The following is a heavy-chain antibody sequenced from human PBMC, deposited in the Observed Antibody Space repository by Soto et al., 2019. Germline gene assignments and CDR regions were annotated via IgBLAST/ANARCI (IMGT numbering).Heavy chain of an antibody. Sequence: QLQLQESGPGLVKPSETLSLTCTVSGGSISSTSYYWVSIRQPPGKGLEWIGSFYYSGSTYYNPSLKSRVTISVDTSENQFSLKLRSVTAADTAVYYCARQVVDGAVAGSGSFDYWGQGTLVTVSS. V-gene: IGHV4-39*01. CDR2: FYYSGST. CDR3: ARQVVDGAVAGSGSFDY. CDR1: GGSISSTSYY. D-gene: IGHD3-10*01. J-gene: IGHJ4*02.